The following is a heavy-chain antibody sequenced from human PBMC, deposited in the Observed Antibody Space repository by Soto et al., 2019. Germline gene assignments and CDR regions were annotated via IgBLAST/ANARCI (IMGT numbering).Heavy chain of an antibody. Sequence: ASVKVSCKASGYTFTSYGISWVRQAPGQGLEWMGWISAYNGNTNYAQKLQGRVTMTTDTSTSTAYMELRSLRSDDTAVYYCARVIPSSGPESYYFDYWGQGTLVTVSS. V-gene: IGHV1-18*01. CDR2: ISAYNGNT. CDR1: GYTFTSYG. J-gene: IGHJ4*02. CDR3: ARVIPSSGPESYYFDY. D-gene: IGHD3-16*02.